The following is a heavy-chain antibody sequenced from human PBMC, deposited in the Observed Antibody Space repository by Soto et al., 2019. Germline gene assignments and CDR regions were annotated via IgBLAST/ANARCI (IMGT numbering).Heavy chain of an antibody. J-gene: IGHJ2*01. CDR2: IYSGGST. V-gene: IGHV3-66*01. Sequence: PGGSLRLSCAASGFTVSSNYMSWVRQAPGKGLEWVSVIYSGGSTYYADSVKGRFTISRDNSKNTLYLQMNSLRAEDTAVYYCARDRVVPAAISSYWYFDLWGRGALVTAPQ. CDR3: ARDRVVPAAISSYWYFDL. D-gene: IGHD2-2*01. CDR1: GFTVSSNY.